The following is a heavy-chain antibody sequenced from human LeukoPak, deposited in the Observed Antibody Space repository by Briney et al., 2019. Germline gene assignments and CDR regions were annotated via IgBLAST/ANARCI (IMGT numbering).Heavy chain of an antibody. CDR1: VFDFKTYS. CDR3: ARAYSYGYATGDI. J-gene: IGHJ4*02. D-gene: IGHD5-18*01. CDR2: ISTGSDVT. V-gene: IGHV3-48*01. Sequence: PGGSLRLSCAASVFDFKTYSMDWVRQAPGKGLEWISYISTGSDVTYYAESVNGRFTISGDNAKNSLFLEMNNLRGEDTAVYFCARAYSYGYATGDIWGQGTLVTVSP.